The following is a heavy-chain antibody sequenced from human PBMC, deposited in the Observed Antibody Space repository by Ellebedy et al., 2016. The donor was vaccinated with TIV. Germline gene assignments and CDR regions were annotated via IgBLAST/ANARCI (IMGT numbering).Heavy chain of an antibody. Sequence: MPSETLSLTCTVSGRSIISYTDYWGWIRQPPGKGLEWIGTVYHSGPTYYNPSLKSRITISVDTSKTQFSLKLSSVTAADTAVYYCARRSTSWFDPWGQGTLVTVSS. V-gene: IGHV4-39*01. CDR3: ARRSTSWFDP. CDR2: VYHSGPT. CDR1: GRSIISYTDY. J-gene: IGHJ5*02.